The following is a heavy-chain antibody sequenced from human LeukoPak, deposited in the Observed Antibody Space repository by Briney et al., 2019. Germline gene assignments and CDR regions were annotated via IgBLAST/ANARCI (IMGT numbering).Heavy chain of an antibody. V-gene: IGHV4-59*11. D-gene: IGHD3-22*01. Sequence: PSETLSLTCTISGGSLSIHYWSWIRQPPGKGLEWIGHIYYSGSTNYNPSLKSRVTISEDTSKNQFSLRLSSVTAADTAVYYCAREPSGGYFFVDWGQGTLVTVSS. CDR1: GGSLSIHY. CDR2: IYYSGST. J-gene: IGHJ4*02. CDR3: AREPSGGYFFVD.